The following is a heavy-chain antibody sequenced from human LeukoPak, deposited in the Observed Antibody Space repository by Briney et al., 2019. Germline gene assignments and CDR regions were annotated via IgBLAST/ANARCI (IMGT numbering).Heavy chain of an antibody. J-gene: IGHJ4*02. CDR2: IFPGDSDT. D-gene: IGHD3-10*01. Sequence: GESLKTSCKGSGYTFTNDWIGWVRQMPGKGPEWMGIIFPGDSDTRYSPSFQGQVTISADKSKSTAYLQWSSLKASDTAMYYCARRKGVRGVLDYWGQGTLVTVSS. CDR3: ARRKGVRGVLDY. CDR1: GYTFTNDW. V-gene: IGHV5-51*01.